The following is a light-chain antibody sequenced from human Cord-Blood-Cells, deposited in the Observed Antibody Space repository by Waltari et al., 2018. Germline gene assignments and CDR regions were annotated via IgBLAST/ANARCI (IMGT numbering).Light chain of an antibody. CDR3: SSYTSSSTLVV. Sequence: QSALTQPASVSVSPGQSITLSCTGTSSDVGGYNYFSWYQQHPGKAPKLLIYVVSKRHSGVSNRFSGSKSGNTASLTISGLQSEDEADYYCSSYTSSSTLVVFGGGTKLTVL. J-gene: IGLJ2*01. V-gene: IGLV2-14*01. CDR2: VVS. CDR1: SSDVGGYNY.